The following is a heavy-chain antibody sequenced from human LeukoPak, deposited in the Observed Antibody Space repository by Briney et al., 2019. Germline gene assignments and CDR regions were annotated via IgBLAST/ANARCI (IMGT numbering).Heavy chain of an antibody. J-gene: IGHJ4*02. Sequence: ASVKVSCKASGYTFISYYIHWMRQAPGQGLEWMGIINPSGGSTSYAQKFQGRVTMTRDTSTSTVYMELSSLRSEDTAVYYCARDRDDSSGYYYAVDFDYWGQGTLVSVSS. V-gene: IGHV1-46*01. D-gene: IGHD3-22*01. CDR3: ARDRDDSSGYYYAVDFDY. CDR1: GYTFISYY. CDR2: INPSGGST.